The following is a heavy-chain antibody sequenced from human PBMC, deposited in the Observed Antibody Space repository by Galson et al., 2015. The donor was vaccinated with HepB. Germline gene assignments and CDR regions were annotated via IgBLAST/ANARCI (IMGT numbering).Heavy chain of an antibody. CDR3: TRGYYYDSSGYYYVGYFQH. J-gene: IGHJ1*01. CDR2: IRSKAYGGTT. V-gene: IGHV3-49*03. Sequence: SLRLSCAASGFTFGDYAMSWFRQAPGKGLEWVGFIRSKAYGGTTEYAASVKGRFTISRDDSKSIAYLQMNSLKTEAAAVYYCTRGYYYDSSGYYYVGYFQHWGQGTLVTVSS. CDR1: GFTFGDYA. D-gene: IGHD3-22*01.